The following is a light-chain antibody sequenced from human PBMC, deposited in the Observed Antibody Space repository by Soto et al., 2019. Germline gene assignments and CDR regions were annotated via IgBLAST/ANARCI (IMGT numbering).Light chain of an antibody. CDR3: CSCAGSTTFRVL. V-gene: IGLV2-23*03. CDR1: SSDVGNYNL. Sequence: QSALTQPASVSGSPGQSITISCTGTSSDVGNYNLVSWYQQHPGKAPKLMIYEGSKRPSGVSNRFSGSKSGNTASLTISGLQADDEADYYCCSCAGSTTFRVLFVGGTKLTVL. J-gene: IGLJ2*01. CDR2: EGS.